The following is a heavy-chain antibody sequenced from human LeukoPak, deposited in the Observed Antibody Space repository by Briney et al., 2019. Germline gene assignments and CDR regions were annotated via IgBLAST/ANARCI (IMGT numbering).Heavy chain of an antibody. Sequence: ASVKVSCKASGYTFGDYYMHWVRQAPGQGLEWMGWINPNSGGTNYEQKFRGRVTMTRDTTITTAYMELSTVTSDDTAVYFCAREPRRHFDYWGQGTLVTVSS. CDR1: GYTFGDYY. J-gene: IGHJ4*02. V-gene: IGHV1-2*02. CDR2: INPNSGGT. CDR3: AREPRRHFDY.